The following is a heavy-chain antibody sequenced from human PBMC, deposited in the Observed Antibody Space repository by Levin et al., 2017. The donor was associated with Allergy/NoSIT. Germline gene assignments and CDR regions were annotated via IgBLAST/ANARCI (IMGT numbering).Heavy chain of an antibody. CDR2: ISWNSGSI. V-gene: IGHV3-9*01. CDR1: GFTFDDYA. CDR3: AKGYYDSSGYYYEYYFDY. D-gene: IGHD3-22*01. Sequence: GGSLRLSCAASGFTFDDYAMHWVRQAPGKGLEWVSGISWNSGSIGYADSVKGRFTISRDNAKNSLYLQMNSLRAEDTALYYCAKGYYDSSGYYYEYYFDYWGQGTLVTVSS. J-gene: IGHJ4*02.